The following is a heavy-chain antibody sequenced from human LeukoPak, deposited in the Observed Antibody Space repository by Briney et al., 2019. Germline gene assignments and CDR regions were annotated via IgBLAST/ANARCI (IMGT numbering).Heavy chain of an antibody. CDR3: ARLAYSGSQFKGD. Sequence: PGGSLRLSCAASGFTFSSYSMSWVRQAPGKGLEWVSSISSSSSYIYYADSVKGRFTISRDNAKNSLYLQMNSLRAEDTAVYYCARLAYSGSQFKGDWGQGTLVTVSS. J-gene: IGHJ4*02. D-gene: IGHD1-26*01. V-gene: IGHV3-21*01. CDR1: GFTFSSYS. CDR2: ISSSSSYI.